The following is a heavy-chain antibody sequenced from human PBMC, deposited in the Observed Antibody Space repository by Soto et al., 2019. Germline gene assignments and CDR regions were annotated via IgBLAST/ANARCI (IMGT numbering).Heavy chain of an antibody. CDR2: INPDGSGT. D-gene: IGHD5-18*01. V-gene: IGHV3-74*01. CDR3: VRDRDTYGYANLDY. Sequence: GGSLRLSCAASGFTFSKFTMNWVRQAPGKGLVWVSRINPDGSGTSYADSVKGRLTISRDNAKNTLYLQVNSLRVDDTAVYYCVRDRDTYGYANLDYWGQGTLVTVSS. J-gene: IGHJ4*02. CDR1: GFTFSKFT.